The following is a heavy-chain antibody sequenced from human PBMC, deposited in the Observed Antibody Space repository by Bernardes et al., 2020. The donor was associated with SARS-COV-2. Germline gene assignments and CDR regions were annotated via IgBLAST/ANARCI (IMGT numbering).Heavy chain of an antibody. D-gene: IGHD4-17*01. CDR1: GFTFRSSA. CDR3: AKPATKYDYGDYFDY. CDR2: ISGSGGST. J-gene: IGHJ4*02. V-gene: IGHV3-23*01. Sequence: VGSLILSCAASGFTFRSSAMSWVRQAPGPGLEWVSAISGSGGSTYYADSVKGRFTISRDNSKNTLYLQMNSLRAEDTAVYYCAKPATKYDYGDYFDYWGQGTLVTVSS.